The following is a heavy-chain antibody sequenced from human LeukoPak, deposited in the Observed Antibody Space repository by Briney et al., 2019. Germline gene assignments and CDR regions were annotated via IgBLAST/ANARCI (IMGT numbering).Heavy chain of an antibody. CDR1: GFTFSNAW. J-gene: IGHJ4*02. CDR2: IKSKTDGGTT. CDR3: TTEYYYGSGSPTGPFDY. D-gene: IGHD3-10*01. Sequence: GGSLRLSCAASGFTFSNAWMSWVRQAPGKGPEWVGRIKSKTDGGTTDYAAPVKGRFTISRDDSKNTLYLQMNSLKTEDTAVYYCTTEYYYGSGSPTGPFDYWGQGTLVTVSS. V-gene: IGHV3-15*01.